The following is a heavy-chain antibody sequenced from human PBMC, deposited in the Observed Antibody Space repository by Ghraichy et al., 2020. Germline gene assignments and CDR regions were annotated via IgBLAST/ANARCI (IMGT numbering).Heavy chain of an antibody. V-gene: IGHV4-34*01. CDR3: ARGRRRYSSSWYIFRGDDAFDI. D-gene: IGHD6-13*01. Sequence: SETLSLTCAVYGGSFSGYYWSWIRQPPGKGLEWIGEINHSGSTNYNPSLKSRVTISVDTSKNQFSLKLSSVTAADTAVYYCARGRRRYSSSWYIFRGDDAFDIWGQGTMVTVSS. CDR2: INHSGST. CDR1: GGSFSGYY. J-gene: IGHJ3*02.